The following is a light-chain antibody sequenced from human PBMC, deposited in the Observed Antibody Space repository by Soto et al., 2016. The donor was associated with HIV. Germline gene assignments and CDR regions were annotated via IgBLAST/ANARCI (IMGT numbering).Light chain of an antibody. CDR1: NIESKS. J-gene: IGLJ2*01. CDR3: QVWDSSNDHNVI. CDR2: DDT. V-gene: IGLV3-21*03. Sequence: SYELTQPPSVSVAPGKTARITCGGNNIESKSVHWYQQRPGQAPVLVVYDDTDRPSGIPERFSGSNSGNTATLTISRVEAGDEADYYCQVWDSSNDHNVIFGGGTKRDGP.